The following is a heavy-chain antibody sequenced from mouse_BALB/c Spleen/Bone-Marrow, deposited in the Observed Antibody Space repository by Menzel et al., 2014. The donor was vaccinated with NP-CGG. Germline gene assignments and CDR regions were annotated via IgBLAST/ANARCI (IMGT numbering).Heavy chain of an antibody. CDR1: GYSISSYW. CDR3: APHYYGYAWFAY. CDR2: IDPSDSET. V-gene: IGHV1-74*01. D-gene: IGHD1-2*01. J-gene: IGHJ3*01. Sequence: QVQLQQSGPQLVRPGASVKISCKASGYSISSYWMHWVKQRPGQGLEWIGMIDPSDSETRLNQKFKDKATLTVDKSSSTAYMQLNSPTSEDSAVYYCAPHYYGYAWFAYWGQGTLVTVYA.